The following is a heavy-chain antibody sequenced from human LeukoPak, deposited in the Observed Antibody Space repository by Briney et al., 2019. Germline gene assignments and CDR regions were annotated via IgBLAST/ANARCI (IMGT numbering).Heavy chain of an antibody. D-gene: IGHD2-2*03. CDR3: ARNRVETGYCSSTSCPTGYYYYYYGMDV. CDR2: IIPIFGTA. CDR1: GGTFSSYA. J-gene: IGHJ6*02. Sequence: GSSVKASCKASGGTFSSYAISWVRQAPGQGLEWMGGIIPIFGTANYAQKFQGRVTITADESTSTAYMELSSLRSEDTAVYYCARNRVETGYCSSTSCPTGYYYYYYGMDVWGQGTTVTVSS. V-gene: IGHV1-69*01.